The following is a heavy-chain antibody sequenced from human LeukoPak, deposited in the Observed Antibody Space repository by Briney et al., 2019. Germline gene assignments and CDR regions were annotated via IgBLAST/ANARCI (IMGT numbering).Heavy chain of an antibody. CDR3: AKGPGLGAGKRYLDL. CDR2: ISWDSGNM. D-gene: IGHD6-13*01. Sequence: GGSLRLSCAPSGFMFNDYALHWVRQAPGRGLEWVSSISWDSGNMYYVDSVKGRFTISRDNAKNSLSLQMNSLKPEDTALYYCAKGPGLGAGKRYLDLWGRGTLVIVSS. V-gene: IGHV3-9*01. J-gene: IGHJ2*01. CDR1: GFMFNDYA.